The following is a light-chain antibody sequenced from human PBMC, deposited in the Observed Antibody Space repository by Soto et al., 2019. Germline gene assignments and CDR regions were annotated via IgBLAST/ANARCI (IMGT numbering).Light chain of an antibody. CDR3: QQRYSRPPT. CDR1: QTISRG. CDR2: TAP. J-gene: IGKJ4*02. V-gene: IGKV1-39*01. Sequence: DIQMTQSPSTLSASVGDTVTITCRASQTISRGLACYQQKPGKAPRLLTSTAPTLKTGVKSRLSGSRSGPDFTLTISSLQPEDFATYDGQQRYSRPPTVGEGTKVE.